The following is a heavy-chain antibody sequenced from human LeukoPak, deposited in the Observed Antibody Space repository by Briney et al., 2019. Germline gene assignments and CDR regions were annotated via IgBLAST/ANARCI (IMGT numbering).Heavy chain of an antibody. V-gene: IGHV3-23*01. D-gene: IGHD6-13*01. J-gene: IGHJ4*02. CDR2: SGSGGST. CDR3: AKDQKFLIAAAGHFDY. Sequence: SGSGGSTYYADSVKGRFTISRDNSKNTLYLQMNSLRAEDTAVYYCAKDQKFLIAAAGHFDYWGQGTLVTVSS.